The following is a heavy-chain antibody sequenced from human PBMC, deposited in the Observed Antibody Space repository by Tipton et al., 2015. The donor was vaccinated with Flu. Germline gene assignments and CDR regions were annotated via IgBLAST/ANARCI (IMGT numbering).Heavy chain of an antibody. Sequence: QLVQSGGGLVKPGGSLRLSCVLSGFPFTDAWMTWVRQAPGKGLEWLGRIKRISDGGTTEYAAPVKGRFSISKEYSTNTLFLQLNSLRIEDTAVYYCTKGHQGGISQIDYWGKGSLVTVSS. D-gene: IGHD2-21*01. CDR2: IKRISDGGTT. CDR3: TKGHQGGISQIDY. CDR1: GFPFTDAW. V-gene: IGHV3-15*01. J-gene: IGHJ4*02.